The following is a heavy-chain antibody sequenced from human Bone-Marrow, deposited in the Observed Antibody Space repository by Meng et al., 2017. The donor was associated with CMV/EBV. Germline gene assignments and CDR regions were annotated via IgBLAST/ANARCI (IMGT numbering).Heavy chain of an antibody. CDR3: AKDMEDYSLGY. CDR1: GFTFDDYG. CDR2: ISWDGGST. Sequence: GGSLRLSCAASGFTFDDYGMSWVRQAPGKGLEWVSLISWDGGSTYYADSVKGRFTISRDNSKNSLYLQMNSLRTEDTALYYCAKDMEDYSLGYWGQGTLVTVSS. J-gene: IGHJ4*02. V-gene: IGHV3-43*02. D-gene: IGHD4-11*01.